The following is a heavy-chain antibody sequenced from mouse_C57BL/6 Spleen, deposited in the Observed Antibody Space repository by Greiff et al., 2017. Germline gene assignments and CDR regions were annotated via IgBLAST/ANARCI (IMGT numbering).Heavy chain of an antibody. Sequence: EVKVEESGGGLVKPGGSLKLSCAASGFTFSSYAMSWVRQTPERRLEWVATISDGGSYTYYPDNVKGRFTISRDNAKNNLYLQMSHLKSEDTAMYYCARESIPHYYGSSYWYFDVWGTGTTVTVSS. CDR3: ARESIPHYYGSSYWYFDV. CDR1: GFTFSSYA. D-gene: IGHD1-1*01. CDR2: ISDGGSYT. V-gene: IGHV5-4*01. J-gene: IGHJ1*03.